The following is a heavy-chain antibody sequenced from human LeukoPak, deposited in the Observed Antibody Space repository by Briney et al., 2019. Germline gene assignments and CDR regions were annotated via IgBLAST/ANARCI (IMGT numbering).Heavy chain of an antibody. CDR2: IIPIFGTA. D-gene: IGHD2-2*01. J-gene: IGHJ4*02. CDR3: NIVVAPAVYVDY. V-gene: IGHV1-69*13. Sequence: SVKVSCKASGGTFSSYAISWVRQAPGQGLEWMGGIIPIFGTANYAQKFQGRVTITADESTNTAYTGLSSLRSEETAVYYCNIVVAPAVYVDYWGQGTLVTVSS. CDR1: GGTFSSYA.